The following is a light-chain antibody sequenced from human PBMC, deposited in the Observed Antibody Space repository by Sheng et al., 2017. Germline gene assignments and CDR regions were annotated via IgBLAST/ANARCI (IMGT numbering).Light chain of an antibody. Sequence: IWMTQSPSLLSASTGDRVTITCRASQSISSYLNWYQQKPGKAPKLLIYAASSLQSGVPSRFSGSGSGTDFTLTISSLQPEDFATYYCQQRRTFGQGTKLEIK. J-gene: IGKJ2*01. CDR3: QQRRT. CDR2: AAS. CDR1: QSISSY. V-gene: IGKV1-39*01.